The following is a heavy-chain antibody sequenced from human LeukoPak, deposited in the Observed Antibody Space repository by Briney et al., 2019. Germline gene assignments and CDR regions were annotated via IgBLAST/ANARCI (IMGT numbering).Heavy chain of an antibody. CDR2: ISGNGGST. CDR1: GFTFSSYG. Sequence: PGRSLRLSCAASGFTFSSYGMNWVRQAPGKGLEWVSGISGNGGSTYYADSVKGRFTISRDNSKNTLYLQMNSLRAEDTAVYYCAKALYSYGLYYFDYWGQGTLVTVSS. D-gene: IGHD5-18*01. CDR3: AKALYSYGLYYFDY. V-gene: IGHV3-23*01. J-gene: IGHJ4*02.